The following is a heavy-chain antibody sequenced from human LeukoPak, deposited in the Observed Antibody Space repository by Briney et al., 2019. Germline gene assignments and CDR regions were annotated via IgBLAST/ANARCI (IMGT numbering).Heavy chain of an antibody. J-gene: IGHJ6*03. D-gene: IGHD6-13*01. V-gene: IGHV4-59*01. CDR2: IYYSGST. CDR1: GGSISSYY. Sequence: PSETLSLTCTVSGGSISSYYWSWIRQPPGKGLEWIGYIYYSGSTNYNPSLKSRVTISVDTSKNQFSLKLSSVTAADTPVYYCARSYSSSWSYYYYYYMDVWGKGTTVTVSS. CDR3: ARSYSSSWSYYYYYYMDV.